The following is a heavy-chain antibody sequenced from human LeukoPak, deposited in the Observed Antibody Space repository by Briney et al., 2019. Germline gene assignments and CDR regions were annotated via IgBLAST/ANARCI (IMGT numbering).Heavy chain of an antibody. V-gene: IGHV3-9*01. CDR1: RFTFYDYT. CDR3: AKDMDYGKPLSDAFDI. D-gene: IGHD3-10*01. CDR2: TCWNSGSI. J-gene: IGHJ3*02. Sequence: GGSLRLSCAASRFTFYDYTMHSVRQAPGEGLEWVSGTCWNSGSIGYADSVKGRFTISRDNAKNSLYLQMNSLRAEDTALYYCAKDMDYGKPLSDAFDIWGQGTMVTVSS.